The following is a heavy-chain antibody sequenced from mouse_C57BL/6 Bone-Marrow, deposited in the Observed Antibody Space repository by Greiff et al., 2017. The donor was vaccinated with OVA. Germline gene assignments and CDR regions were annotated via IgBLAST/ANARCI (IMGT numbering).Heavy chain of an antibody. J-gene: IGHJ4*01. Sequence: EVKLVESGGGLVQPGGSLKLSCAASGFTFSDYYMYWVRQTPEQRLEWVAYISNGGGSTYYPDTVKGRFTISRDNAKNTLYLQMSRLKSEDTAMYYCARPYAMDYWGQGTSVTVSS. CDR1: GFTFSDYY. CDR3: ARPYAMDY. V-gene: IGHV5-12*01. CDR2: ISNGGGST.